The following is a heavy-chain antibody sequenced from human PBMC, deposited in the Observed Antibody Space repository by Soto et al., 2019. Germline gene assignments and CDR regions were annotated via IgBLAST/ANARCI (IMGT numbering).Heavy chain of an antibody. J-gene: IGHJ5*02. CDR2: ISAYNGNT. D-gene: IGHD2-15*01. CDR3: ARSANLLGYCSGGSCSAFGDP. CDR1: GYSYNSYG. V-gene: IGHV1-18*01. Sequence: ASVKLSRKASGYSYNSYGISWVRQAPGQGLEWMGWISAYNGNTNYAQKLQGRVTMTTDTSTSTAYMELRSLRSDDTAVYYCARSANLLGYCSGGSCSAFGDPWGPGTLDTVSS.